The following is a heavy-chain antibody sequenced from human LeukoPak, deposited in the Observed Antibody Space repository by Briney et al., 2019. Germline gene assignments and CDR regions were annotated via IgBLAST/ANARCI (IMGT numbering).Heavy chain of an antibody. J-gene: IGHJ4*02. Sequence: PSETLSLTCAVYGGSFSGYYWSWIRQPPGKGLEWIGEINHSGSTNYNPSLKSRVTITADTSKNQFSLKLSSVTAADTAVYYCARVIAAAGSVWGQGTLVTVSS. CDR3: ARVIAAAGSV. V-gene: IGHV4-34*01. CDR1: GGSFSGYY. CDR2: INHSGST. D-gene: IGHD6-13*01.